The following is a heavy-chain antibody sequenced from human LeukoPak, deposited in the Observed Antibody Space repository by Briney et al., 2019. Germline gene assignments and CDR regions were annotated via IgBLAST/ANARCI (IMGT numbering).Heavy chain of an antibody. CDR2: ISGSGGST. V-gene: IGHV3-23*01. D-gene: IGHD4-17*01. CDR3: AKEGLDYGDYPFDY. J-gene: IGHJ4*02. CDR1: GFTFSNAW. Sequence: GGSLRLSCATSGFTFSNAWMSWVRQAPGKGLEWVSAISGSGGSTYYADSVKGRFTISRDNSKNTLYLKMNSLRAEDTAVYYCAKEGLDYGDYPFDYWGQGTLVTVSS.